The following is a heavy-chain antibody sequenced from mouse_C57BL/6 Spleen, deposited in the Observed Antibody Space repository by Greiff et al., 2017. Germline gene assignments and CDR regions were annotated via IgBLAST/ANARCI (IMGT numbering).Heavy chain of an antibody. CDR2: IYRGGGST. D-gene: IGHD2-3*01. V-gene: IGHV1-55*01. J-gene: IGHJ3*01. CDR3: ARWGGYYVFAY. CDR1: GYTFTSYW. Sequence: VQLQQPGAELVKTGASVTMSCKASGYTFTSYWITWVKQRPGQGLEWLGDIYRGGGSTNYNEKFKSKATLTVDTSSNTAYMQLSSLTSEDSAVYYCARWGGYYVFAYWGQGTLVTVSA.